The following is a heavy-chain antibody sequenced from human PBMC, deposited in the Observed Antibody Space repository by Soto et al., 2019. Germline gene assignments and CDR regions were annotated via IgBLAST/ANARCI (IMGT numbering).Heavy chain of an antibody. CDR3: ARANYDSSGYYYYYGMDV. V-gene: IGHV1-69*02. Sequence: ASVKVSCKASGGTFSSYTISWVRQAPGQGLEWMGRIIPILGIANYAQKFQGRVTITADKSTSTAYMELSSLRSEDTAVYYCARANYDSSGYYYYYGMDVWGQGTTVT. J-gene: IGHJ6*02. CDR2: IIPILGIA. CDR1: GGTFSSYT. D-gene: IGHD3-22*01.